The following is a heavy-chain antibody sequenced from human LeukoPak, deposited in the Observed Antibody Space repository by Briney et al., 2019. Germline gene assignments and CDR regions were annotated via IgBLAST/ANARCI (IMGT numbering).Heavy chain of an antibody. D-gene: IGHD6-6*01. Sequence: GESLKISCKGSGYDFTNYWIGWVRQMPGKGLEWMGIIFPGDSDTRYSPSFQGQVTISADKSISTAYLQWSSLKASDTAMYYCARHRGSSSKGNFDYWGQGTLVTVSS. V-gene: IGHV5-51*01. J-gene: IGHJ4*02. CDR2: IFPGDSDT. CDR3: ARHRGSSSKGNFDY. CDR1: GYDFTNYW.